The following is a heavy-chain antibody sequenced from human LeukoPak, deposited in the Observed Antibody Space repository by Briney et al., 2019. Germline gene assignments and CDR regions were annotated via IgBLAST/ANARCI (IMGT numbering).Heavy chain of an antibody. CDR2: IKTKADSYAT. CDR1: GFTFSDHY. J-gene: IGHJ4*02. D-gene: IGHD2-2*01. CDR3: TRLTTCTTTSCFFDY. V-gene: IGHV3-73*01. Sequence: GGSLRLSCVASGFTFSDHYMDWVRQASGKGLEWVGRIKTKADSYATAYAASVKGRFTISRDDSENTAYLQMDSLKTEDTAAYYCTRLTTCTTTSCFFDYWARDLWSPSPQ.